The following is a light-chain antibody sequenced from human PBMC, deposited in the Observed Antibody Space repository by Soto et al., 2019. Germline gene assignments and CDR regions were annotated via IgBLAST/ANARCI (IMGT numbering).Light chain of an antibody. Sequence: EIVMTQSPATLSVSQGERATLSCRASQSVSSNLAWYQQKPGQAPRLLIYGASTRATGIPARFSGSGSGTEFTLTISSLQSEDFAVYYCQQYNNWPYTFGHGTKLEIK. CDR1: QSVSSN. CDR2: GAS. V-gene: IGKV3-15*01. CDR3: QQYNNWPYT. J-gene: IGKJ2*01.